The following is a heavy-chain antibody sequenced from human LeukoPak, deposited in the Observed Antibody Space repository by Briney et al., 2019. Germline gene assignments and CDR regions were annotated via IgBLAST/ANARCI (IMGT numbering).Heavy chain of an antibody. CDR3: ARGDAIAAAGTLGDFYGMDV. CDR1: GFTFSSYA. D-gene: IGHD6-13*01. J-gene: IGHJ6*02. Sequence: GGSLRLSCAAPGFTFSSYAMHWVRQAPGKGLEWVAVISYDGSNKYYADSVKGRFTISRDNSKNTLYLQMNSLRAEDTAVYYCARGDAIAAAGTLGDFYGMDVWGQGTTVTVSS. V-gene: IGHV3-30-3*01. CDR2: ISYDGSNK.